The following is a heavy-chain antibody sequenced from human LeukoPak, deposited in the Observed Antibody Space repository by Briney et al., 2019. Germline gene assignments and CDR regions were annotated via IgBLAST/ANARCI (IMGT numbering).Heavy chain of an antibody. CDR2: ISSSSSSI. D-gene: IGHD5-18*01. CDR1: GFTFSSYE. V-gene: IGHV3-48*03. J-gene: IGHJ4*02. Sequence: GGSLRLSCAASGFTFSSYEMNWVRQAPGKGLEWVSYISSSSSSIYYADSVKGRFTISRDNAKNSLYLQMNSLRAEDTAVYYCARDLGGYSYGSHLDYWGQGTLVTVSS. CDR3: ARDLGGYSYGSHLDY.